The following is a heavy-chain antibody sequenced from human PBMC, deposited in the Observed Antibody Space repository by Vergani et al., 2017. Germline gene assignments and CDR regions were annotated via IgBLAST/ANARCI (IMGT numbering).Heavy chain of an antibody. CDR1: GYTFTSNY. CDR3: TRGWYYESIAYWAY. Sequence: QVQLVQSGAEVKKPGASVKVSCKASGYTFTSNYMHWVRQAPGQGLEWMGIINPSGGSTRYAQKFQGRVTMTRDTSARTVYMELSSLRSEDTAVYYCTRGWYYESIAYWAYWGQGTLVTVSS. J-gene: IGHJ4*02. D-gene: IGHD3-22*01. CDR2: INPSGGST. V-gene: IGHV1-46*03.